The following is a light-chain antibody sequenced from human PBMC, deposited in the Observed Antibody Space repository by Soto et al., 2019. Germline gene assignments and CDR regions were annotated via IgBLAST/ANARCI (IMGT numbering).Light chain of an antibody. V-gene: IGLV1-44*01. J-gene: IGLJ1*01. Sequence: QAVVTQQPSASGAPGHRVTISCSGSSSNIGSHTVNWYQKLPGTAPKLLIYSNNQRPSGVPDRFSGSKSGTSASLAISGLQSEDEADYYCATWDDILSGYVFGTATKLT. CDR2: SNN. CDR1: SSNIGSHT. CDR3: ATWDDILSGYV.